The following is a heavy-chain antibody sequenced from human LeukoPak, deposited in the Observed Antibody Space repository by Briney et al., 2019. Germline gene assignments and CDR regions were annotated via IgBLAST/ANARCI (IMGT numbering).Heavy chain of an antibody. D-gene: IGHD3-10*01. J-gene: IGHJ6*02. CDR1: GFTFSSYW. CDR3: GGGGANSYSYGMAV. CDR2: INSDGSST. V-gene: IGHV3-74*01. Sequence: PGGSLRLSCAASGFTFSSYWMHWVRQAPGKGLVWVSRINSDGSSTSYADSVKGRFTISRDNAKNTLYLQMNSLRAEDTAVYYCGGGGANSYSYGMAVWGQGTTVTASS.